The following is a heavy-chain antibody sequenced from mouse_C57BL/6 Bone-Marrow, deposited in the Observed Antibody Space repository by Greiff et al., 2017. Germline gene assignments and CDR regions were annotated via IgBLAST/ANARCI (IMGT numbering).Heavy chain of an antibody. J-gene: IGHJ2*01. CDR2: IHPTSGST. Sequence: VQLQQPGAELVKPGASVKLSCKASGYTFTSYWMHWVKQRPGQGLEWIGMIHPTSGSTNYNEKFKSKATLTVDKSSSTAYMQLSSLTSEDSAVYSCARWDYYGSSYFDYWGQGTTLTVSS. CDR1: GYTFTSYW. CDR3: ARWDYYGSSYFDY. D-gene: IGHD1-1*01. V-gene: IGHV1-64*01.